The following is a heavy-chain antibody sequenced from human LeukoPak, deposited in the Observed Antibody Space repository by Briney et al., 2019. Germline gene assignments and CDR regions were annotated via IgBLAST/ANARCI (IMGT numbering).Heavy chain of an antibody. V-gene: IGHV1-46*04. D-gene: IGHD3-22*01. CDR1: GYTFTGYY. J-gene: IGHJ6*02. CDR3: AREGYYDSSGDHYYGMDV. CDR2: TNPIGGST. Sequence: GASVKVSCKASGYTFTGYYMHWVRQAPGQGFEWMGITNPIGGSTSYAQKLQGRVTMTRDTSTSTVYMELSSLRSEDTAIYYCAREGYYDSSGDHYYGMDVWGQGTTVTVSS.